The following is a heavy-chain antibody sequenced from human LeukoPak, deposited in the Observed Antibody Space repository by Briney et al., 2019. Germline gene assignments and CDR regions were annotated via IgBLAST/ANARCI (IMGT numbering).Heavy chain of an antibody. D-gene: IGHD3-9*01. CDR3: ASLYDILGPGGGDY. J-gene: IGHJ4*02. CDR1: GGTFSSYA. Sequence: ASVKVSCKASGGTFSSYAISWLRQAPGQGLEWMGRIIPIFGTANYAQKFQGRVTITTDESTSTAYMELSSLRSEDTAVYYCASLYDILGPGGGDYWGQGTLVTVSS. V-gene: IGHV1-69*05. CDR2: IIPIFGTA.